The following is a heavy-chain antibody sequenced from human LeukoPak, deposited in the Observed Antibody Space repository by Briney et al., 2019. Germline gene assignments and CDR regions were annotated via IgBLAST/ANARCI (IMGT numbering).Heavy chain of an antibody. D-gene: IGHD1-26*01. V-gene: IGHV1-2*02. Sequence: ASVKVSCKASGYTFTGYYMHWVRQAPGQGLEWMGWMNPNSGGTNYVQKFQGRVTMTRDTSISTAYMELSRLRSDDTAVYYCARDRGSGSYLPSGGLGYWGQGTLVTVSS. CDR3: ARDRGSGSYLPSGGLGY. J-gene: IGHJ4*02. CDR1: GYTFTGYY. CDR2: MNPNSGGT.